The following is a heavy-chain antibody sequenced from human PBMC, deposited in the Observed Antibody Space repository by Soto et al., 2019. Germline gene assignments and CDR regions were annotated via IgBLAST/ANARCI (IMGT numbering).Heavy chain of an antibody. V-gene: IGHV1-18*01. CDR3: ARGGVGSTSGWFDP. J-gene: IGHJ5*02. Sequence: QVQLVQSGAEVKQPGASVQVSCKTSGYIFTSYGISWVRQAPGQGLEWMGWITAYNGNTNTAQKFQNRVIMTTDTATTTAHMELRSMTSDDTAVYYCARGGVGSTSGWFDPWGQGTLVIVSS. CDR1: GYIFTSYG. D-gene: IGHD1-26*01. CDR2: ITAYNGNT.